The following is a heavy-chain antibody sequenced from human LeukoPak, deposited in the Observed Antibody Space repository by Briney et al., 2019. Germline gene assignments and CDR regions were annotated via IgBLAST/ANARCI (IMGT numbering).Heavy chain of an antibody. CDR3: ARSEAGVTSGDAFDF. CDR1: GFTFSSYW. CDR2: INWNGGST. V-gene: IGHV3-20*04. D-gene: IGHD4-23*01. J-gene: IGHJ3*01. Sequence: GGSLRLSCAASGFTFSSYWMHWVRQAPGKGLVWVSGINWNGGSTGFADSVKGRFTISRDNAKNSLYLQMNSLRAEDTALYYCARSEAGVTSGDAFDFWGQGTMVTVSS.